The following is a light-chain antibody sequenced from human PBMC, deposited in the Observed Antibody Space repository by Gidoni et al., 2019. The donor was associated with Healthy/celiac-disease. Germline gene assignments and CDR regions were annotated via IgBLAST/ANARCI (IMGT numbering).Light chain of an antibody. CDR2: DAS. CDR3: QQRRNS. CDR1: QSVSSY. J-gene: IGKJ4*01. Sequence: EIVLTQSPATLSLSPGERATLSCRASQSVSSYLAWYQQKPGQAPRLLIYDASNRATGIPARFSGSGSGTDFTLTISSLEPEDFAVYYCQQRRNSFXGXTKVXIK. V-gene: IGKV3-11*01.